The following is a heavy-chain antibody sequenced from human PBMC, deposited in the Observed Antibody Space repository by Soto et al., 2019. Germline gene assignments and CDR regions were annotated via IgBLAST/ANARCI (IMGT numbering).Heavy chain of an antibody. CDR3: SRSVFP. Sequence: QVQLQESGPGLVKPSQTLSLTCTVSGGSISSGGYYWSWIRQHPGKGLEWIGYIYYSKSPSYNPSRKSRGTISLDTSKNQFSLKLTSVTAADTAVYYCSRSVFPWGQGTLVTVSS. V-gene: IGHV4-31*03. CDR1: GGSISSGGYY. J-gene: IGHJ5*02. CDR2: IYYSKSP.